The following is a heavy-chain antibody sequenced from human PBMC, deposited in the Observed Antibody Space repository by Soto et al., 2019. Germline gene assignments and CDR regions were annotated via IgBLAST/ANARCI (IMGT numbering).Heavy chain of an antibody. CDR2: IYYSGST. CDR3: AREKITGLFDY. Sequence: SETLSLTCTVSGGSISSYYWSWIRQPPGKGLEWIGYIYYSGSTNYNPSLKSRVTISVDTSKNQFSLKLTSVTAADTAVYYCAREKITGLFDYWGQETLVTVSS. J-gene: IGHJ4*02. D-gene: IGHD2-8*02. V-gene: IGHV4-59*12. CDR1: GGSISSYY.